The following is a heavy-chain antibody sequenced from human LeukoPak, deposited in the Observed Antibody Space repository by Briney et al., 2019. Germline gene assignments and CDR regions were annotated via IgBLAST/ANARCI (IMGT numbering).Heavy chain of an antibody. V-gene: IGHV1-18*01. Sequence: GASVTVSFKSSGYTLTTYGISWVRQAPGQGLEWMGWISAYNGNTNYAQKFQGRVIMTTDTSTSTAYMELRSLRSDDTAVYYCAREGKVVATNPWFDRWGQGTLVTVSS. CDR2: ISAYNGNT. J-gene: IGHJ5*02. D-gene: IGHD1-26*01. CDR3: AREGKVVATNPWFDR. CDR1: GYTLTTYG.